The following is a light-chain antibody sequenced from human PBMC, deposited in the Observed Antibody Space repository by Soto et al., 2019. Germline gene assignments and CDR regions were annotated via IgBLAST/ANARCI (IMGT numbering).Light chain of an antibody. CDR3: QQRSNWPPVIT. J-gene: IGKJ5*01. V-gene: IGKV3-11*01. CDR2: DAS. Sequence: EIVLSQSPATLSLSPGERVTLSCRASQSFSSYLAWYQQKPGQAPRLVIYDASRRATGIPARFSGRGSGTELTLTISSLEPEDFAVYYCQQRSNWPPVITFGQGTRLEIK. CDR1: QSFSSY.